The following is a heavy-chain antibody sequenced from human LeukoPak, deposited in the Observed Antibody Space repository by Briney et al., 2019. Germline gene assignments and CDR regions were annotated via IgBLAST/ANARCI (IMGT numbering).Heavy chain of an antibody. CDR1: GGSLSSYY. D-gene: IGHD5-12*01. V-gene: IGHV4-4*07. CDR2: IYSSGST. J-gene: IGHJ6*02. Sequence: PSETLSLTCTFSGGSLSSYYWSWIRQPAGKGLEWIGRIYSSGSTNYNPSLKSRVTISVDTSKNQFSLKLSSVTAADTAVYYCARGGSGYDSFYYYGMDVWGQGTTVTVSS. CDR3: ARGGSGYDSFYYYGMDV.